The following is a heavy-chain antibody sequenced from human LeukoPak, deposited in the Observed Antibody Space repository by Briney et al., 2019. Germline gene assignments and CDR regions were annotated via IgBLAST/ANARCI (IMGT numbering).Heavy chain of an antibody. CDR3: ARAYYDSSGYYYIDY. V-gene: IGHV1-8*01. CDR1: GYTFTSYD. D-gene: IGHD3-22*01. J-gene: IGHJ4*02. CDR2: MNPNSGNT. Sequence: ASVKVSCKASGYTFTSYDINWVRQATGQGLEWMGWMNPNSGNTSYAQKFQGRVTMTRNTSISTAYMELSSLRSEDTAVYYCARAYYDSSGYYYIDYWGQGTLVTVSS.